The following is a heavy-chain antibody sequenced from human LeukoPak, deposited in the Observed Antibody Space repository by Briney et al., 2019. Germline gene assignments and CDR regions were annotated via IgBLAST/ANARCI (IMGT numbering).Heavy chain of an antibody. CDR3: ARVGFGSSSRGTAFDY. D-gene: IGHD6-13*01. CDR2: IYHSGST. CDR1: GASTSSGSNY. J-gene: IGHJ4*02. Sequence: SETLSLTCSVSGASTSSGSNYWGWIRQPPGKGLEWIGSIYHSGSTYYNPSLKSRVTISVDTSKNQFSLKLSSVTAADTAVYYCARVGFGSSSRGTAFDYWGQGTLVTVSS. V-gene: IGHV4-39*07.